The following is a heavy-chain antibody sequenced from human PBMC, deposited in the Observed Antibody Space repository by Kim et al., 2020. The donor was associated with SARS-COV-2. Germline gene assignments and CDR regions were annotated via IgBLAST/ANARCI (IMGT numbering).Heavy chain of an antibody. Sequence: ASVKVSCKASGYTFSDYAMHWVRRAPGQRLEWMGWINAENTNTIYAEKLQGRVTITRDASASTAYMELSSLRSEDTALYYCARESARSTGTDFDYWGQGTLVTVSS. CDR3: ARESARSTGTDFDY. J-gene: IGHJ4*02. CDR1: GYTFSDYA. V-gene: IGHV1-3*01. D-gene: IGHD1-1*01. CDR2: INAENTNT.